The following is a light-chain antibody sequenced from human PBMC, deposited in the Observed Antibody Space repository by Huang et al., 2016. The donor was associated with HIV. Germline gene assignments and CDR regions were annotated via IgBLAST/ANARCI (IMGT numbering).Light chain of an antibody. Sequence: EIVMTQSPATLSVSPGERATISCRASQSVTGNLAWYQQKPGQAPRLLVYGVSTRSTGNAARFIAIGSGTEFPLTINSLQSEDFAVYYCQQYNNWPRTFGPGTKVDVK. V-gene: IGKV3-15*01. J-gene: IGKJ3*01. CDR2: GVS. CDR3: QQYNNWPRT. CDR1: QSVTGN.